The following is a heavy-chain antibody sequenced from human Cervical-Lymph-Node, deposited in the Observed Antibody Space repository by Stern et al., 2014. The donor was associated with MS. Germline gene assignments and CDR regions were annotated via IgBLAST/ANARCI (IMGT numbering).Heavy chain of an antibody. CDR2: IAPGFGTT. CDR1: GDTFSRYA. D-gene: IGHD1-26*01. CDR3: ARGGGLVGYFDY. V-gene: IGHV1-69*06. J-gene: IGHJ4*02. Sequence: VQLVESGAEVKKPGSSVKVSCKASGDTFSRYAINWVRQVPGQGLEWMGGIAPGFGTTNYAQKFQGRVTITADKSTNTAYMELMTLRSEDTAVYYCARGGGLVGYFDYWGQGTLVSVSS.